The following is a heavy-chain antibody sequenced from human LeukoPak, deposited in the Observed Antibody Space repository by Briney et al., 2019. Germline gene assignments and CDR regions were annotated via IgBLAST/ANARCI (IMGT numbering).Heavy chain of an antibody. D-gene: IGHD5-12*01. CDR3: AKGPWRNWFDP. CDR1: GFTFSSYG. Sequence: PGGSLRLSCAASGFTFSSYGMHWVRQAPGKGLEWVAFIRYDGGNKYYADSVKGRFTISRDNSKNTLYLQMNSLRAEDTAVYYCAKGPWRNWFDPWGQGTLVTVSS. J-gene: IGHJ5*02. V-gene: IGHV3-30*02. CDR2: IRYDGGNK.